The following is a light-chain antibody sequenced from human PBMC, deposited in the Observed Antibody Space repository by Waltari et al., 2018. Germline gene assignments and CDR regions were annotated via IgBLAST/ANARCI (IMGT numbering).Light chain of an antibody. CDR1: SANIGSNA. Sequence: QSVLTQPPSVSEAPRQRVTISCSGSSANIGSNAVHWYQQLPGKAPKLLIYYDDLLPSGCSDRFSGSKAGTSASLAISGLQSEDEADYYCATWDDSLNGVVFGGGTKLTVL. V-gene: IGLV1-36*01. CDR3: ATWDDSLNGVV. CDR2: YDD. J-gene: IGLJ3*02.